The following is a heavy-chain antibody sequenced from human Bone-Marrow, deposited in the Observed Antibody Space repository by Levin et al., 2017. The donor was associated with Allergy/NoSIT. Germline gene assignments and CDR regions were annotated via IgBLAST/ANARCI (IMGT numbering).Heavy chain of an antibody. CDR2: INHTGST. V-gene: IGHV4-34*01. D-gene: IGHD3-3*01. Sequence: SETLSLTCAVSGASFNDHYWSWIRQPPGKGLEWIGEINHTGSTKYNPSLKSRVTISIDTSKKNFSLRLISVTAADTALYFCARGRTMFGAVAPFDSWGQGTLVTVSS. CDR3: ARGRTMFGAVAPFDS. J-gene: IGHJ4*02. CDR1: GASFNDHY.